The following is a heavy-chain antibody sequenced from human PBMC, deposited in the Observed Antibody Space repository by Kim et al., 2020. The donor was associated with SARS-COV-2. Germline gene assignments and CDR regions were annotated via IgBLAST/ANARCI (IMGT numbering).Heavy chain of an antibody. V-gene: IGHV4-31*03. D-gene: IGHD2-21*01. J-gene: IGHJ5*02. CDR3: ARYEEEVVIGGPFDP. Sequence: SETLSLTCTVSGGSISSGGYYWSWIRQHPGKVLEWIGYIYYSGSTYYNPSLKSRVTISVDTSNNQFSLKLSSVTAADTAVYYCARYEEEVVIGGPFDPWGQGTLVTVSS. CDR1: GGSISSGGYY. CDR2: IYYSGST.